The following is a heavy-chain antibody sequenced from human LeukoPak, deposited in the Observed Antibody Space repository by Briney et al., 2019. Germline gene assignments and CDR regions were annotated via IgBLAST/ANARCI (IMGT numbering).Heavy chain of an antibody. CDR2: INHSGST. Sequence: PSDTPSLTCAVYGGSFSGYYWSWIRQPPGKGLEWIGEINHSGSTNYNPSLKSRVTISVDTSKNQFSLKLSSVTAADTAVYYCARAIIGEAALDYWGQGTLVTVSS. J-gene: IGHJ4*02. D-gene: IGHD6-6*01. V-gene: IGHV4-34*01. CDR1: GGSFSGYY. CDR3: ARAIIGEAALDY.